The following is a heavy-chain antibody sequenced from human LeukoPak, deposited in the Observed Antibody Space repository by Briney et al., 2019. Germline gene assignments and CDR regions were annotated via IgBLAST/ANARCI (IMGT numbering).Heavy chain of an antibody. CDR3: ARAQHRGWGFDY. CDR2: IAYDGSYK. D-gene: IGHD1-26*01. Sequence: GGSLRLSCAASGFTFSSYAMSWVRQAPGKGLEWVALIAYDGSYKYYADSLKGRFTISRDTSKNTLYLQMTSLRTEDTAVYYCARAQHRGWGFDYWGQGTLVTVSS. V-gene: IGHV3-30*04. J-gene: IGHJ4*02. CDR1: GFTFSSYA.